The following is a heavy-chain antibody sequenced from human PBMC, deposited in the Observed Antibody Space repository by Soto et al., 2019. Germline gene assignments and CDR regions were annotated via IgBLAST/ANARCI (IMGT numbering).Heavy chain of an antibody. D-gene: IGHD2-2*01. J-gene: IGHJ5*02. CDR3: ARLHCYSPNCVPLDP. CDR2: IYYSGTS. Sequence: QLQLQESGPGLVKPSETLSLTCTVSGGSIRDDTYYWGWIRQPPGKGLEWIGSIYYSGTSSYNPSLKSRVTMSVDTSNKQFSLRLSSVTAADTAAYYCARLHCYSPNCVPLDPWGQGTLVIVSS. CDR1: GGSIRDDTYY. V-gene: IGHV4-39*01.